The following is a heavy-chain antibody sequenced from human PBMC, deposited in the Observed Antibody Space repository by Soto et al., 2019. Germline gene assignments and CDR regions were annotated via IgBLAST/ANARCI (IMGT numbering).Heavy chain of an antibody. CDR1: GGSFSSYY. V-gene: IGHV4-34*01. J-gene: IGHJ5*02. CDR2: INRIGSA. CDR3: ARGGVDMIRGITGKRTWLDP. Sequence: QVQLQQWGDGLLKPSETLSLTCAVYGGSFSSYYWNWIRQSPGKGLEWIGDINRIGSANYNPSLTGRVTMSVYSSKNQFYLRLTSVTAADTAMYYCARGGVDMIRGITGKRTWLDPWGQGTLVIVS. D-gene: IGHD3-10*01.